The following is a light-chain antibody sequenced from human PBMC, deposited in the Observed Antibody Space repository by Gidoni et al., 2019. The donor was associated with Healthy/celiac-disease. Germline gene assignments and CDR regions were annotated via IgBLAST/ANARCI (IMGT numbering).Light chain of an antibody. V-gene: IGKV1-5*01. Sequence: DIQMTQSPSTLSASVGDRVTITCRASQSISSWLAWYQQKPGKAPKLLIYDASSLESGVPSRFSSSVSGTEFTLTISSLQPDDFATYYCQQYKSYSPFAFGGGTKVEIK. J-gene: IGKJ4*01. CDR2: DAS. CDR3: QQYKSYSPFA. CDR1: QSISSW.